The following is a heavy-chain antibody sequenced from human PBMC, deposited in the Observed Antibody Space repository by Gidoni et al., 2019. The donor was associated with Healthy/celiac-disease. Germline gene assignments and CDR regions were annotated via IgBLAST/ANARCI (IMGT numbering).Heavy chain of an antibody. J-gene: IGHJ4*02. CDR2: IYYSGST. Sequence: QVQLQESGPALVTPSQTLSLTCTVSGGSISSGDYYWSWIRQPPGKGLEWIGYIYYSGSTYYNPSLKSRVTISVDTSKNQFSLKLSSVTAADTAVYYCARGRFDYYDSSGSFDYWGQGTLVTVSS. CDR1: GGSISSGDYY. V-gene: IGHV4-30-4*01. D-gene: IGHD3-22*01. CDR3: ARGRFDYYDSSGSFDY.